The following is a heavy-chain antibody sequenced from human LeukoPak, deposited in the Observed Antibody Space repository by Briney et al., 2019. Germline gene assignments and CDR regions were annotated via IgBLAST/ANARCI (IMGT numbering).Heavy chain of an antibody. D-gene: IGHD3-16*01. Sequence: SETLSLTCAVYGGSFSGYYWSWIRQPPGKGLEWIGYIYYSGSTNYNPSLKSRVTTSVDTSKNQFSLKLSSVTAADTAVYYCARHYGPWGQGTLVTVSS. CDR1: GGSFSGYY. CDR2: IYYSGST. CDR3: ARHYGP. J-gene: IGHJ5*02. V-gene: IGHV4-59*01.